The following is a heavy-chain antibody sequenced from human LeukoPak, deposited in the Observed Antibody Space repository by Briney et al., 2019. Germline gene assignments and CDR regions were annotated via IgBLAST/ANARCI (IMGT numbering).Heavy chain of an antibody. CDR1: GYTFTGYY. CDR2: INPNSGGT. CDR3: ARTYYDFWRDYYYYYGMDV. D-gene: IGHD3-3*01. Sequence: GASVKVSCKASGYTFTGYYMHWVRQAPGQGLGWMGWINPNSGGTNYAQKFQGRVTMTRDTSISTAYMELSRLRSDDTAVYYCARTYYDFWRDYYYYYGMDVWGQGTTVTVSS. V-gene: IGHV1-2*02. J-gene: IGHJ6*02.